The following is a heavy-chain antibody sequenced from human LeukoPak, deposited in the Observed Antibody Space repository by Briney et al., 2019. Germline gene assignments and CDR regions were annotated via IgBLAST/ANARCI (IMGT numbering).Heavy chain of an antibody. V-gene: IGHV4-34*01. J-gene: IGHJ5*02. CDR2: INHSGST. Sequence: SETLSLTCAVYGGSFSGYYWSWIRQPPGEGLEWIGEINHSGSTNYNPSLKSRVTISVDTSKNQFSLKLSSVTAADTAVYYCARHVVYDILTGAGLNWFDPWGQGTLVTVSS. D-gene: IGHD3-9*01. CDR3: ARHVVYDILTGAGLNWFDP. CDR1: GGSFSGYY.